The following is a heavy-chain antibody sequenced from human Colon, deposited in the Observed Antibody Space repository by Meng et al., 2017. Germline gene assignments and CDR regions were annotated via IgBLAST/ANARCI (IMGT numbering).Heavy chain of an antibody. J-gene: IGHJ4*02. Sequence: SVPGRANPSGPLPLSCAVSTGSISSSTWLSWVRQPPGKWLEWIGEISQSGTTYYNPSLKRRFTITGDWSKNQFSLNLNSVTAADTALYYCVRQGMTSYSWGYWGQGTLVTVSS. CDR2: ISQSGTT. CDR3: VRQGMTSYSWGY. V-gene: IGHV4-4*02. CDR1: TGSISSSTW. D-gene: IGHD3-9*01.